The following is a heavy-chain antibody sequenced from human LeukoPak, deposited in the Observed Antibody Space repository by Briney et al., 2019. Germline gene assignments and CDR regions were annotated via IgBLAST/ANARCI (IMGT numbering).Heavy chain of an antibody. CDR1: GGSISSSSYY. J-gene: IGHJ6*03. Sequence: SETLSLTCTVSGGSISSSSYYWGWLRQPPGKGLEWIGSIYYSGSTYYNPSLKSRVTISVDTSKHQFSLKLSSVTAADTAVYYCARDMVRDLYYYYYMDVWGKGTTVTVSS. CDR2: IYYSGST. CDR3: ARDMVRDLYYYYYMDV. D-gene: IGHD3-10*01. V-gene: IGHV4-39*07.